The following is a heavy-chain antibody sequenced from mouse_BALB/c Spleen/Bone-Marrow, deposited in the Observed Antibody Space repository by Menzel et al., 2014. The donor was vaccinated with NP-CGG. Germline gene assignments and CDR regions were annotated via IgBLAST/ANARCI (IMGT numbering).Heavy chain of an antibody. Sequence: EVQRVESGGGLVQPGGSLRLSCATSGFTFSDFYMEWVRQPPGKRLEWIAASRNKANDYTTEYRASVKGRFIVSRDTSQSILYLQMNALRAEDTAIYYCARDYYGSSYWYFDVWGAGTTVTVSS. V-gene: IGHV7-1*02. CDR3: ARDYYGSSYWYFDV. CDR1: GFTFSDFY. J-gene: IGHJ1*01. D-gene: IGHD1-1*01. CDR2: SRNKANDYTT.